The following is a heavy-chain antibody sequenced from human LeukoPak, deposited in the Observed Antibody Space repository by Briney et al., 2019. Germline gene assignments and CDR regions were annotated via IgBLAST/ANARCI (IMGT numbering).Heavy chain of an antibody. Sequence: ASVKVSCKASGYTFTSYGISWVRQAPGQGLEWMGWISAYNGNTNYAQKLQGRVTMTTDTSTSTAYMELRSPRSDDTAVYYCARVGDYYDSSGFRVSVVYYYYMDVWGKGTTVTVSS. CDR2: ISAYNGNT. CDR3: ARVGDYYDSSGFRVSVVYYYYMDV. J-gene: IGHJ6*03. CDR1: GYTFTSYG. D-gene: IGHD3-22*01. V-gene: IGHV1-18*01.